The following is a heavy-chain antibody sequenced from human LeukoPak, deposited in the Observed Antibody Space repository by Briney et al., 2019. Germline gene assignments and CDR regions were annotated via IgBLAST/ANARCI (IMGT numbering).Heavy chain of an antibody. J-gene: IGHJ3*02. CDR2: IYSGGST. D-gene: IGHD6-13*01. V-gene: IGHV3-53*01. Sequence: GGSLRLSCAASGFTVSSNYMSWVRQAPGKGLEWVSVIYSGGSTYYADSVKGRFTISRDNSKNTLYLQMNSLRAEDTAVYYCAGGFFVIAAAGLDAFDIWGQGTMVTVSS. CDR3: AGGFFVIAAAGLDAFDI. CDR1: GFTVSSNY.